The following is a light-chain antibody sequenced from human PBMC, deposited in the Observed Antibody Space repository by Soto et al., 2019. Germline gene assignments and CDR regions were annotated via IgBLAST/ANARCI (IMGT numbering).Light chain of an antibody. CDR2: SAS. J-gene: IGKJ3*01. V-gene: IGKV3-15*01. CDR3: QQYNKWPLT. Sequence: EIVLTQSPGTLSLSPGERATLSCRASQSVSSSHLAWYQQKPGQAPRLLIYSASIGATGTPARFSGSGSGSDFTLTISSLQSEDFAVYYCQQYNKWPLTFGPGTKVDIK. CDR1: QSVSSSH.